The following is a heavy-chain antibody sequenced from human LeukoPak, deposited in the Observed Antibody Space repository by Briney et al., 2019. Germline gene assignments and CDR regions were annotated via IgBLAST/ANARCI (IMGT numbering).Heavy chain of an antibody. D-gene: IGHD2-2*01. CDR1: GFTFSSYG. V-gene: IGHV3-30*02. J-gene: IGHJ4*02. CDR2: IRYDGSNK. Sequence: GGSLRLSCAASGFTFSSYGMHWVRQAPGKGLDGVAFIRYDGSNKYYADSVKGRFTISRDNSKNTLYLQMNSLRAEDTAVYYCARTIVVVPAAKAGGDYWGQGTLVTVSS. CDR3: ARTIVVVPAAKAGGDY.